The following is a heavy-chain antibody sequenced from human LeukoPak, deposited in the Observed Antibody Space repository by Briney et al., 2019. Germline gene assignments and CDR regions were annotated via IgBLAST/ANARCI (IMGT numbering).Heavy chain of an antibody. CDR1: GFTFSSFE. D-gene: IGHD3-22*01. J-gene: IGHJ4*02. CDR3: AREGSSGYLLDY. CDR2: INPSGSRK. V-gene: IGHV3-48*03. Sequence: GGSLRLSCEASGFTFSSFEMMWVRQAPGRGLEWISYINPSGSRKLYADSVKGRFTLSRDNAKNSVYLQMTSLRVEDTAVYYCAREGSSGYLLDYWGQGTLVTVSS.